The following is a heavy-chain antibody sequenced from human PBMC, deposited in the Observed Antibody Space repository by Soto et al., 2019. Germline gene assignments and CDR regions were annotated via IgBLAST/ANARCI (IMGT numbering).Heavy chain of an antibody. Sequence: SQTLSLTCAISGDSVSSNSAAWNWIRQSPSRGLEWLGRTYYRSKWYNDYAVSVKSRITINPDTSKNQFSLQLNSVTPEDTAVYYCARDVSGKGTLLWFGELLCVFDYWGQGTLVTVSS. D-gene: IGHD3-10*01. CDR3: ARDVSGKGTLLWFGELLCVFDY. V-gene: IGHV6-1*01. J-gene: IGHJ4*02. CDR2: TYYRSKWYN. CDR1: GDSVSSNSAA.